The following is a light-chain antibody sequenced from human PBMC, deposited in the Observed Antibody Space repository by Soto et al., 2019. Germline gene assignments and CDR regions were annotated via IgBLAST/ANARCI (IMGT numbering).Light chain of an antibody. V-gene: IGKV3-20*01. Sequence: EIVLTQSPGTLSLSPGERATLSCRASQSVSSSYLAWYQQKLGQAPRLLIYGASSRATGIPDRFSGSGSGTDCTLTISRLEPEDFAVYYCQQYGSSSWTCGQGTKVEIK. J-gene: IGKJ1*01. CDR1: QSVSSSY. CDR2: GAS. CDR3: QQYGSSSWT.